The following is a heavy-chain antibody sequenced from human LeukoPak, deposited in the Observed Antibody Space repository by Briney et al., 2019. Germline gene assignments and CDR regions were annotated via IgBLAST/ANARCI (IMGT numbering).Heavy chain of an antibody. V-gene: IGHV3-48*04. CDR2: ISSSSGTI. CDR1: GFSFSSYS. CDR3: ARSTYSSGVY. D-gene: IGHD6-19*01. Sequence: GGSLRLSCAGSGFSFSSYSMNWVRQAPGKGLEWVPYISSSSGTIYYADSVKGRFTISRDNAKNSLYLQMNSLRAEDTAVYYCARSTYSSGVYWGQGTLVTVSS. J-gene: IGHJ4*02.